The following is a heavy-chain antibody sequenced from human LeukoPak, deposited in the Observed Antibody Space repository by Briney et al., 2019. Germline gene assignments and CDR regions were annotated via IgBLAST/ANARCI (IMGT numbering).Heavy chain of an antibody. V-gene: IGHV3-11*01. Sequence: PGGSLRLSCAGSGFIFSDYYMSWIRQAPGKELEWVSYISSSGSTIYYADSVKGRFTISRDNTKNSLYLQMNSLRAEDTAVYYCAPDNYHSSGPIMGWGQGTLVTVSS. J-gene: IGHJ4*02. CDR3: APDNYHSSGPIMG. CDR2: ISSSGSTI. CDR1: GFIFSDYY. D-gene: IGHD3-22*01.